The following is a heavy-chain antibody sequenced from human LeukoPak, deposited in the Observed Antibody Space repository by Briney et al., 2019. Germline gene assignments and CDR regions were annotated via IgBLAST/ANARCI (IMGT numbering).Heavy chain of an antibody. CDR1: GYTFTGYY. J-gene: IGHJ6*03. CDR2: INPNSGGT. V-gene: IGHV1-2*02. D-gene: IGHD3-3*01. CDR3: ATDRLRFLEWLPSDYYYYYMDV. Sequence: ASVKVSCKASGYTFTGYYMHWVRQAPGQGLEWMGWINPNSGGTNYAQKFQGRVTMTRDTSISTAYMELSRLRSDDTAVYYCATDRLRFLEWLPSDYYYYYMDVWGKGTTVTVSS.